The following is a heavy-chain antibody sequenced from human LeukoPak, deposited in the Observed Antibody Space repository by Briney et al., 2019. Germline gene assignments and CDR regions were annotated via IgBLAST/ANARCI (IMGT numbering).Heavy chain of an antibody. D-gene: IGHD6-13*01. Sequence: SETLSLTCTVPGGSISSYYWSWIRQPPGKGLEWIGYIYYSGSTNYNPSLKSRVTISVDTSKNQFSLKLSSVTAADTAVYYCASSSSWYFYFDYWGQGTLVTVSS. CDR1: GGSISSYY. CDR2: IYYSGST. CDR3: ASSSSWYFYFDY. J-gene: IGHJ4*02. V-gene: IGHV4-59*08.